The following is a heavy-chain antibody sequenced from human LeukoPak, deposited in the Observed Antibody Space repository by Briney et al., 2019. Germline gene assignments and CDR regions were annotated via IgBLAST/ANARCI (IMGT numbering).Heavy chain of an antibody. CDR1: GGTVSRYA. Sequence: SVKVSCKASGGTVSRYAISWVRQAPGQRLEWMGGTIPLFGTANYAQKFQGRVTITADESTGTAYMELSSLRSEDTAVYYCARDVNSGMITFGGVIDYWGQGTLVTVSS. CDR2: TIPLFGTA. J-gene: IGHJ4*02. D-gene: IGHD3-16*02. V-gene: IGHV1-69*13. CDR3: ARDVNSGMITFGGVIDY.